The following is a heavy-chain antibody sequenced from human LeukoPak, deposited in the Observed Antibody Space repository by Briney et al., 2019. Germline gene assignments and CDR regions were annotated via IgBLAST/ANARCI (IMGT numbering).Heavy chain of an antibody. CDR2: IYYSGST. CDR3: ARFFYDSSGYSNYYYYGMDV. V-gene: IGHV4-39*07. Sequence: SETLSLTCTVSGGSISSSSYYWGWIRQPPGKGLEWIGSIYYSGSTYYNPSLKSRVTISVDTSKNQFSLKLSSVTAADTAVYYCARFFYDSSGYSNYYYYGMDVWGQGTTVTVSS. CDR1: GGSISSSSYY. J-gene: IGHJ6*02. D-gene: IGHD3-22*01.